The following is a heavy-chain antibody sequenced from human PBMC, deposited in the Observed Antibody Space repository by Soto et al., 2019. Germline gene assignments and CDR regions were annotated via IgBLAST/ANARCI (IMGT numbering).Heavy chain of an antibody. CDR1: GFTFSDHH. CDR2: TRDKGHSYST. V-gene: IGHV3-72*01. Sequence: EVQLVESGGGLVQPGGSLRLSCAASGFTFSDHHMDWVRQAPGKGLEWVGRTRDKGHSYSTEYAASVKGRFTISRDDTKNSLYLQMNSLRAEDTAVYYCARAGLSWEPADFWGQGTLVTVSS. J-gene: IGHJ4*02. CDR3: ARAGLSWEPADF. D-gene: IGHD1-26*01.